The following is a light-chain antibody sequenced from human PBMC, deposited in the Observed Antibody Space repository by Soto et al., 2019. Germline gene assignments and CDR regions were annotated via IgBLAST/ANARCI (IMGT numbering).Light chain of an antibody. V-gene: IGKV1-5*03. CDR3: QQYNSYRA. CDR1: QSISTW. J-gene: IGKJ1*01. Sequence: DIQMTQSPSTLSASVGDRVTITCRASQSISTWLAWYQQKPGKAPKLLIHKASTLYSGVSSRFSGSGSGTEFTLTISCLQPDDSATYYCQQYNSYRAFGQGTKVEIK. CDR2: KAS.